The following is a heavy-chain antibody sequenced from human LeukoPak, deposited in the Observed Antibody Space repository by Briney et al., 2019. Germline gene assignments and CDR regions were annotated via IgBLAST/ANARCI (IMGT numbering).Heavy chain of an antibody. CDR3: ARGSSSWYVGPPLDY. CDR2: IYYSGST. J-gene: IGHJ4*02. Sequence: SETLSLTCTVSGGSISSSSYYWGWIRQPPGKGLEWIGSIYYSGSTYYNPSLKSRVTISVDTSKNQFSLKLSSVTAADTAVYYCARGSSSWYVGPPLDYWGQGTLVTVSS. CDR1: GGSISSSSYY. D-gene: IGHD6-13*01. V-gene: IGHV4-39*01.